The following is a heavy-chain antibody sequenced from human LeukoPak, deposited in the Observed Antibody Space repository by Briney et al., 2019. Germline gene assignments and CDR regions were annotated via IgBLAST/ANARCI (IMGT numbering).Heavy chain of an antibody. CDR2: INAGNGDT. V-gene: IGHV1-3*01. CDR3: ARGYCSSTSCYTSNAFDI. D-gene: IGHD2-2*02. CDR1: GYTFTSYA. Sequence: ASVTVSYKASGYTFTSYAMHWLRQAHGQRLEWITWINAGNGDTKYSQNFQGRFTITRATSASTAYMELSSLRSEDTAVYYCARGYCSSTSCYTSNAFDIWGQGTMVTVSS. J-gene: IGHJ3*02.